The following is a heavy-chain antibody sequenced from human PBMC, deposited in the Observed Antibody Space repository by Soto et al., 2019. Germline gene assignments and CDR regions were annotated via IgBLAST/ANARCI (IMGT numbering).Heavy chain of an antibody. Sequence: ASVKVSCKSSGDTFSICCFSWVRQAPGQGPEWIGGIIPILTTPNYAQKFQGRVTIVADESTTTVYMELSSLKFEDTAVYYCATSVGIAPTGEDGMDVWGQGASVTVSS. V-gene: IGHV1-69*13. D-gene: IGHD2-8*02. J-gene: IGHJ6*02. CDR1: GDTFSICC. CDR2: IIPILTTP. CDR3: ATSVGIAPTGEDGMDV.